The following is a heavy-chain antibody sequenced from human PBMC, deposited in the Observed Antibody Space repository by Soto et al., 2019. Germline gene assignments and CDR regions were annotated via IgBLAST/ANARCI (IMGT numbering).Heavy chain of an antibody. Sequence: SETLSLTCAVSGGSINSGAYYWSWIRQHPGKGLEWVGYIYYSGTTYYNPSLQSRLTISRDTAKNQFSLKLTSVTAEDTAVYYCARDTDGGNRALSDYWGQGTLVTVSS. D-gene: IGHD2-15*01. CDR2: IYYSGTT. CDR3: ARDTDGGNRALSDY. V-gene: IGHV4-31*11. J-gene: IGHJ4*02. CDR1: GGSINSGAYY.